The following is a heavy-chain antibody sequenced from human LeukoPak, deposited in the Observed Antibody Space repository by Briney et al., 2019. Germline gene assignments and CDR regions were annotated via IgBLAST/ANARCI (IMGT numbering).Heavy chain of an antibody. CDR1: GGTFSSYA. Sequence: SVKVSCKASGGTFSSYAISWVRQAPGQGLEWMGGIIPIFGTANYAQKFQGRVTITADESTSTAYMELSSLRSEDTAVYYCARDRNYYDSNGYYYEYNWFDPWGQGTLVTVSS. V-gene: IGHV1-69*13. CDR2: IIPIFGTA. CDR3: ARDRNYYDSNGYYYEYNWFDP. J-gene: IGHJ5*02. D-gene: IGHD3-22*01.